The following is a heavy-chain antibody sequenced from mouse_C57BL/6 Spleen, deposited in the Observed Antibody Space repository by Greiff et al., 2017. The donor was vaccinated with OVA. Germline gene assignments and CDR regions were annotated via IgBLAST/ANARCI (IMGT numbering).Heavy chain of an antibody. D-gene: IGHD2-4*01. CDR1: GYTFTEYT. CDR2: FYPGSGSI. Sequence: QVQLQQSGAELVKPGASVKLSCKASGYTFTEYTIHWVKQRSGQGLEWIGWFYPGSGSIKYNEKFKDKATLTADKSSSTVYMELSRLTSEDSAVYFGARHEGLYYDYSWYFDVWGTGTTVTVSS. J-gene: IGHJ1*03. CDR3: ARHEGLYYDYSWYFDV. V-gene: IGHV1-62-2*01.